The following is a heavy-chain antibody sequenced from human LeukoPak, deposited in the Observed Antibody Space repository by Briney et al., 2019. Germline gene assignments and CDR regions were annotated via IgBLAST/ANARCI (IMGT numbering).Heavy chain of an antibody. D-gene: IGHD1-26*01. J-gene: IGHJ4*02. CDR1: GGSFSGYY. V-gene: IGHV4-34*01. CDR3: ARRRMSLWVGATGIDY. CDR2: INHSGST. Sequence: PSETLSLTCAVYGGSFSGYYWSWIRQPPGKGLEWIGEINHSGSTNYNPSLKSRVTISVDTSKNQFSLKLSSVTAADTAVYYCARRRMSLWVGATGIDYWGQGTLVTVSS.